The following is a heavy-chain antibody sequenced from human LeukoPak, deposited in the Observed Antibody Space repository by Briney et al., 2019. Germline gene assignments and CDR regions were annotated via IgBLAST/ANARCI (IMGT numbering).Heavy chain of an antibody. V-gene: IGHV3-23*01. J-gene: IGHJ4*02. CDR1: GFSFSSYV. Sequence: PGGSLRLSCAASGFSFSSYVMSWVRQAQGKGLEWVSAITGTSDSTYYADSVKGRFTISRDNSKNTLFLQVHSLRAEDTAVYYCAKGSAAARPYYFDYWGQGILVTVSS. CDR2: ITGTSDST. D-gene: IGHD6-6*01. CDR3: AKGSAAARPYYFDY.